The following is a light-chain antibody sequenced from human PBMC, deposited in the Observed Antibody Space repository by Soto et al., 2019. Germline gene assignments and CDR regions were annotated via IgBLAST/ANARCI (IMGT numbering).Light chain of an antibody. CDR1: QSVLYSSNNKKY. CDR2: WAY. Sequence: DIVMTQSPDSLAVSLGERATINCKSSQSVLYSSNNKKYLAWYQQKPGQPPKLLIYWAYTRESGVPDRFNGSGAGTDFTLTISSLQAEDVAVYYCQQYYSTPYTFGQGTKLEIK. CDR3: QQYYSTPYT. V-gene: IGKV4-1*01. J-gene: IGKJ2*01.